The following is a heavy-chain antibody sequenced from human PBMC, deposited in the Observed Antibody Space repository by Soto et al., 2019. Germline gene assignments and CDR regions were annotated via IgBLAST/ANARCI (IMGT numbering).Heavy chain of an antibody. Sequence: GSLRLSCVASGFTFSSYSMSWVRQAPGKGLEWVSGFRAGGDDGTTYYADSVKGRFTISRDNSKNTLFLQMNSLRAEDTAIYYCAKKVNSGSGSQYFDYFGQGTLVTVSS. J-gene: IGHJ4*02. CDR3: AKKVNSGSGSQYFDY. CDR1: GFTFSSYS. D-gene: IGHD3-10*01. V-gene: IGHV3-23*01. CDR2: FRAGGDDGTT.